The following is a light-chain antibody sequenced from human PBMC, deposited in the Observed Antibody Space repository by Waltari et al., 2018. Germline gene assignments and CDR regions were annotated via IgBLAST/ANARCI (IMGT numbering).Light chain of an antibody. J-gene: IGKJ4*01. Sequence: EIVMTQSPATLSVSPGERATLPCRASQSVSSNSAWYQQKPGQAPRLLIYGASTRATGVPARFSGSGSGTDFTLTISGLQSEDYAVYFCHQHNSWPPLSFGGGTKVEIK. V-gene: IGKV3-15*01. CDR3: HQHNSWPPLS. CDR2: GAS. CDR1: QSVSSN.